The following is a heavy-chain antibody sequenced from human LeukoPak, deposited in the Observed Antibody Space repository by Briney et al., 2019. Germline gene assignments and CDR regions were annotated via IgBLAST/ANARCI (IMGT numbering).Heavy chain of an antibody. D-gene: IGHD3-22*01. J-gene: IGHJ4*02. CDR3: ARERDRISPYDGEGGFDY. Sequence: GGSLRLSCAASGFTFSSYWMSWVRQAPGKGLEWVANIKQDGSEKYYVDSVKGRFTISRDNAKNSLYLQMNSLRAEDTAVYYCARERDRISPYDGEGGFDYWGQGTLVTVSS. CDR2: IKQDGSEK. CDR1: GFTFSSYW. V-gene: IGHV3-7*01.